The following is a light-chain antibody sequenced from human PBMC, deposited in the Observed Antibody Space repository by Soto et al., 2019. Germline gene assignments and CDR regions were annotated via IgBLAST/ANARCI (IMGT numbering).Light chain of an antibody. CDR1: QSVSSTY. V-gene: IGKV3-20*01. CDR3: QQYGSSPPWT. CDR2: GAS. Sequence: EIVLTQSPGTLSLSPGERATLSCRASQSVSSTYLAWYQQQPGQAPRLLIYGASNRATGIPDRFSGSGSGTDFTLTISRLEPEDFAVYYCQQYGSSPPWTFGQGTKVDIK. J-gene: IGKJ1*01.